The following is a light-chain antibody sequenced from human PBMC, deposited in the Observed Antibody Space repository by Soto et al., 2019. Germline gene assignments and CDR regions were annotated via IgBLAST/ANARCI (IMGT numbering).Light chain of an antibody. Sequence: SYELTQPPSVSVAPGETATITCGGDNIGGKSGHWYQRKPGQAPLLIIYNDGDRPSGIPERFSGSNSGNTATLTVSRVEAGDEAGYYCQVWGSNADPYVVFGGGTKRTVL. CDR3: QVWGSNADPYVV. J-gene: IGLJ2*01. CDR2: NDG. V-gene: IGLV3-21*04. CDR1: NIGGKS.